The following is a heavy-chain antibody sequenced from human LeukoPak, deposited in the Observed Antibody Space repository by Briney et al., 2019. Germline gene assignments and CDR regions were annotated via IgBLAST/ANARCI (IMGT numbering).Heavy chain of an antibody. J-gene: IGHJ6*03. CDR2: ISGSGGST. Sequence: GRSLRLSCAASGFTFSSYAMSWVRQAPGKGLEWVSAISGSGGSTYYADSVKGRFTISRDNSKNTLYLQMNSLRAEDTAVYYCAKDGSTNYYYYMDVWGKGTTVTVSS. CDR3: AKDGSTNYYYYMDV. D-gene: IGHD1-14*01. CDR1: GFTFSSYA. V-gene: IGHV3-23*01.